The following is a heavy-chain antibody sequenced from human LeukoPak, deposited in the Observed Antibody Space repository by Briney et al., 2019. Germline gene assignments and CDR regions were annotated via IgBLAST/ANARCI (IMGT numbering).Heavy chain of an antibody. V-gene: IGHV1-2*02. CDR1: GYTLTELS. J-gene: IGHJ4*02. CDR3: ARGAEAETSPLDY. CDR2: INPKTGAA. Sequence: ASVNVSCKVSGYTLTELSMHWVRQAPGQGLEWLGWINPKTGAADYAQQFRGRITMTRDTSINTDYMEMKRVTSDDTAVYYCARGAEAETSPLDYWGQGTLVTVSS. D-gene: IGHD6-13*01.